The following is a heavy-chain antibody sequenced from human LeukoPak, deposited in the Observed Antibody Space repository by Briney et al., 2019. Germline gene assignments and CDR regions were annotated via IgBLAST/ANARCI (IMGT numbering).Heavy chain of an antibody. D-gene: IGHD2-2*01. CDR1: GGSISSYY. Sequence: SETLSLTCTVSGGSISSYYWSWLRQPPGKGLEYIGYTHYSGSTNYNPSLKSRVTISLDTSGNQFSLKLSSVTAADTAVYYCARRAGVVVPAASVYYYYYYMDVWGKGTTVTVSS. CDR2: THYSGST. CDR3: ARRAGVVVPAASVYYYYYYMDV. J-gene: IGHJ6*03. V-gene: IGHV4-59*12.